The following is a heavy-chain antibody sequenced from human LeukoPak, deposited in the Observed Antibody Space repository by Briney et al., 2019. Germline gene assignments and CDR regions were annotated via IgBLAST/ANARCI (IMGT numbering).Heavy chain of an antibody. D-gene: IGHD5-18*01. CDR2: INPSGGST. Sequence: ASVKVSCKASGYTFSNYYTHWVRQAPGQGLEWMGLINPSGGSTKYAQKFQGRVTMTTDTSTSTVYMDMSSLTSEDTAVYYCARDREERWMQLPGEYWGQGTVVTVSS. CDR3: ARDREERWMQLPGEY. V-gene: IGHV1-46*01. CDR1: GYTFSNYY. J-gene: IGHJ4*02.